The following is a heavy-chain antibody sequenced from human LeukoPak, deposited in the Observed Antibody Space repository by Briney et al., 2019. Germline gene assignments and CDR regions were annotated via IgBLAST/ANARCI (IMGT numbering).Heavy chain of an antibody. CDR3: ARSVIGYCSGGSCANYYYYGMDV. J-gene: IGHJ6*02. CDR2: ISAYNGNT. Sequence: ASVKVSCKASGYTFTSYGISWLRQAPGQGLEWMGWISAYNGNTNYAQKLQGRVTMTTDTSTSTAYMELRSLRSDDTAVYYCARSVIGYCSGGSCANYYYYGMDVWGQGTTVTVSS. CDR1: GYTFTSYG. D-gene: IGHD2-15*01. V-gene: IGHV1-18*01.